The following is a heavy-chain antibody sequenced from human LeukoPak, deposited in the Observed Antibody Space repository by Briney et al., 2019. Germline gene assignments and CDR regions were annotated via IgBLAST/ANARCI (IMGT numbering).Heavy chain of an antibody. D-gene: IGHD3-22*01. CDR2: ISSSGSTI. J-gene: IGHJ4*02. CDR3: ARGGSYYDSSGYFDY. Sequence: GGSLRLSCAASGFTFSSYGMNWVRQAPGRGRDWVSYISSSGSTIYYADSVKGRFTISRDNAKNSLYLQMNSLRAEDTAVYYCARGGSYYDSSGYFDYWGQGTLVTVSS. V-gene: IGHV3-48*03. CDR1: GFTFSSYG.